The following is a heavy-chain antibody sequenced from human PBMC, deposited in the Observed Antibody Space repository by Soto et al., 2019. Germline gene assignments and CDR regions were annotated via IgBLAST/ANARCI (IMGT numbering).Heavy chain of an antibody. Sequence: QVQLVQSGDEVKKPGASVKVSCKASGYIFVNYGIAWVRQAPGQGLEWMGWISPCTGKTHSASKVQERLTMTTDPSTSTAYMDLGSLTSDDTSVYYCVMVDNYVTPTPQDVWGQGTTVTVSS. J-gene: IGHJ6*02. CDR1: GYIFVNYG. V-gene: IGHV1-18*01. CDR3: VMVDNYVTPTPQDV. D-gene: IGHD3-16*01. CDR2: ISPCTGKT.